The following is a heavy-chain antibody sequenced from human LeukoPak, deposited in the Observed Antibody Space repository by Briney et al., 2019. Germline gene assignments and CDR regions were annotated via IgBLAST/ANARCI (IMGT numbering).Heavy chain of an antibody. CDR3: AKDERVGSSWLFDY. D-gene: IGHD6-13*01. Sequence: GGSLRLSCAASGFTFSSYGMHWVRQAPGKGLEWVAVISYDGSNKYYADSVKGRFTISRDNSKNTLYLQMNSLRAEDTAVYYCAKDERVGSSWLFDYWGQGTLVTVSS. J-gene: IGHJ4*02. CDR1: GFTFSSYG. V-gene: IGHV3-30*18. CDR2: ISYDGSNK.